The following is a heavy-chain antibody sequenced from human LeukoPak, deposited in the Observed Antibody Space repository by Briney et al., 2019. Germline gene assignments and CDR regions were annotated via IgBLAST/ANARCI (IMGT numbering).Heavy chain of an antibody. CDR3: AKGFDWFFDY. J-gene: IGHJ4*02. CDR2: TSYDGSNK. D-gene: IGHD3-9*01. V-gene: IGHV3-30*18. Sequence: GGSLRLSCAASGFTFSSYGMHWVRQAPGKGLEWVAVTSYDGSNKYYADSVKGRFTISRDNSKNTLYLQMNSLRAEDTAVYYCAKGFDWFFDYWGQGTLVTVSS. CDR1: GFTFSSYG.